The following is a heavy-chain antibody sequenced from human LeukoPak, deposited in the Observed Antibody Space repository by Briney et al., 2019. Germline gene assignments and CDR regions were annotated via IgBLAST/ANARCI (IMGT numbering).Heavy chain of an antibody. V-gene: IGHV1-2*02. Sequence: GASVKVSCKASGYTFTGYYMHWVRQAPGQGLEWMGWINPNSGGTNYAQEFQGRVTMTRDTSISTAYMELSRLRSDDTAVYYCARTSSSIAALDYWGQGTLVTVSS. D-gene: IGHD6-6*01. CDR1: GYTFTGYY. J-gene: IGHJ4*02. CDR2: INPNSGGT. CDR3: ARTSSSIAALDY.